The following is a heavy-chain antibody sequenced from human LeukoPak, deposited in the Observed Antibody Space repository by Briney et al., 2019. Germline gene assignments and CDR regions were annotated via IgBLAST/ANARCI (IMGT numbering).Heavy chain of an antibody. J-gene: IGHJ4*02. Sequence: GGSLRLSCAASGFTFDDYAMHWVRQAPGKGLEWVSGISWNSGSIGYADSVKGRFTISRDNAKNSLYLQMNSLRAEDTAVYYCARDPGAYSSGWYGVHFDYWGQGTLVTVSS. V-gene: IGHV3-9*01. CDR3: ARDPGAYSSGWYGVHFDY. D-gene: IGHD6-19*01. CDR2: ISWNSGSI. CDR1: GFTFDDYA.